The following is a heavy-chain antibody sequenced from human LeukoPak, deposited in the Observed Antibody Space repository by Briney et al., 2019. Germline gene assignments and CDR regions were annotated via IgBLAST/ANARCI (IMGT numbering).Heavy chain of an antibody. D-gene: IGHD3-22*01. V-gene: IGHV3-30-3*01. Sequence: GRSLRLSCAASGFTFSSYAMHWVRQAPGKGLEWVAVISYDGSNKYYADSVKGRFTISRDNSKNTLYLQMNSLRAEDTAVYYCARDSGGYYYGADYWGQGTLVTVSS. CDR1: GFTFSSYA. CDR2: ISYDGSNK. J-gene: IGHJ4*02. CDR3: ARDSGGYYYGADY.